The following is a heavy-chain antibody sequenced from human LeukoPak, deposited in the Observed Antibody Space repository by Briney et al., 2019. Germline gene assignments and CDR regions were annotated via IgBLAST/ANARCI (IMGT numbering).Heavy chain of an antibody. J-gene: IGHJ5*02. V-gene: IGHV1-69*05. D-gene: IGHD3-3*01. CDR3: ARGGIFGSGYSSYNWFDP. CDR2: IIPIFCTA. Sequence: GASVKVSCKASGGTFSSYAISWGRQAPGQGLEWMGGIIPIFCTANYAQKFQGRVTITTDESTSTAYMELSSLRSEDTAVYYCARGGIFGSGYSSYNWFDPWGQGTLVTVSS. CDR1: GGTFSSYA.